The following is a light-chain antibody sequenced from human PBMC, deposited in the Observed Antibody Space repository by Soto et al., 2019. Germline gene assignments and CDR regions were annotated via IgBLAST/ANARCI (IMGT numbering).Light chain of an antibody. V-gene: IGKV1-5*03. CDR3: QQYNSYPT. J-gene: IGKJ4*01. Sequence: DILMTQSPSTLSASVGDRVTITCRASQTISSWVAWYQQKPGRAPKLLIYKASSLESGVPSRFSGSGSGTEFTLTISSLQPDDFATYYCQQYNSYPTFGGGTKVDIK. CDR1: QTISSW. CDR2: KAS.